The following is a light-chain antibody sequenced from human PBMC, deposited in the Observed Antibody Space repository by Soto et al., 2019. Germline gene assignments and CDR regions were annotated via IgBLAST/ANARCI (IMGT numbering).Light chain of an antibody. Sequence: QSVLTQPPSASGTPGQRVTISCSGSSSNIGSNTVNWYQQLPGTAPKLLIYSNNQRPSGVPDRFSGSKSGTSDSLAISGLQSEDEADYYCATWDDSLNGYVFGTGTKLTVL. CDR3: ATWDDSLNGYV. CDR2: SNN. J-gene: IGLJ1*01. CDR1: SSNIGSNT. V-gene: IGLV1-44*01.